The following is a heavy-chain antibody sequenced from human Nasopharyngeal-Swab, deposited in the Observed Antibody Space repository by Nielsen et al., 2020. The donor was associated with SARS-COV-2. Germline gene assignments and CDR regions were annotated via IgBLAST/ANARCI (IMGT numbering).Heavy chain of an antibody. CDR3: ARGGWLQIITYFDL. CDR1: GFTFSNYG. V-gene: IGHV3-33*01. D-gene: IGHD5-24*01. J-gene: IGHJ2*01. CDR2: IWYDGSNK. Sequence: GESLKISCAAPGFTFSNYGMHWVRQAPGKGLEWVALIWYDGSNKYYADSVKGRFTISRDNSKNTLYLQMNSLSAEDTAVYYCARGGWLQIITYFDLWGRGTLVTVSS.